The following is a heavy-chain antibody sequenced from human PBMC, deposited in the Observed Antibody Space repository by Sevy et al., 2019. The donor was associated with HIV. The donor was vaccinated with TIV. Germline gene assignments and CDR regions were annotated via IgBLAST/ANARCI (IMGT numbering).Heavy chain of an antibody. D-gene: IGHD1-26*01. J-gene: IGHJ5*02. Sequence: ASVKVSCKASGYTFTNYYIHWVRQAPGQGLEWMGIINPSGGSTSYAQKFQGRVTMTRDTSTSTVYMELSSLRSEDTAVYYCASSGSYYKWFDPWGQGTLVTVSS. V-gene: IGHV1-46*01. CDR2: INPSGGST. CDR1: GYTFTNYY. CDR3: ASSGSYYKWFDP.